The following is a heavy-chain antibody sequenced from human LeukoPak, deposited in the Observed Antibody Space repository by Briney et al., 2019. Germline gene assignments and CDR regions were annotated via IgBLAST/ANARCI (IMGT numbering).Heavy chain of an antibody. CDR1: GFTFSSYA. CDR2: ISGSGGST. CDR3: AKDQQPGLRYFDWLFDLDY. V-gene: IGHV3-23*01. D-gene: IGHD3-9*01. J-gene: IGHJ4*02. Sequence: PGGPLRLFCAASGFTFSSYAMSWVRQAPGKGLEWVSAISGSGGSTYYADSVKGRFTISRDNSKNTLYLQMNSLRAGDTAVYYCAKDQQPGLRYFDWLFDLDYWGQGTLVTVSS.